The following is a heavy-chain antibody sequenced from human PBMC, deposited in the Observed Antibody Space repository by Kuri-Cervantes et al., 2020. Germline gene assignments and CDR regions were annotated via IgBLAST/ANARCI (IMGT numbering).Heavy chain of an antibody. D-gene: IGHD6-6*01. CDR1: GFTFSSYS. V-gene: IGHV3-48*01. CDR2: ISRSSRTI. J-gene: IGHJ4*02. CDR3: TRGGVAAPFDD. Sequence: GGSLRLSCAASGFTFSSYSMNWVRQAPGKGLEWVSYISRSSRTIYYADSVKGRFTISRDDAKNSLYLQMNALRAEDTAVYYCTRGGVAAPFDDWGQGTLVTVSS.